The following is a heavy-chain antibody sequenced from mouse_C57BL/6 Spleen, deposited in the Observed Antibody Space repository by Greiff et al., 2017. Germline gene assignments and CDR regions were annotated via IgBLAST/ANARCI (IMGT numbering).Heavy chain of an antibody. CDR1: GYAFTNYL. Sequence: QVQLQQSGAELVRPGTSVKVSCKASGYAFTNYLIEWVKQRPGQGLEWIGVINPGSGGTNYNEKFKGKATLTADKSSSTAYMQLSSLTSEDSAVYFCASYEDYAVDYWGQGTSVTVSS. D-gene: IGHD2-12*01. CDR2: INPGSGGT. CDR3: ASYEDYAVDY. V-gene: IGHV1-54*01. J-gene: IGHJ4*01.